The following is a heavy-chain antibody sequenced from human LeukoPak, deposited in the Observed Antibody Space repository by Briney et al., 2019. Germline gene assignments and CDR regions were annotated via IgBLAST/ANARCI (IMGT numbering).Heavy chain of an antibody. J-gene: IGHJ5*02. CDR1: GFTFSSYA. V-gene: IGHV3-30-3*01. CDR2: ISYDGSNK. CDR3: AGGGHFSGYGSGSYYVGVNNWFDP. D-gene: IGHD3-10*01. Sequence: GGSLRLSCAASGFTFSSYAMHWVRQAPGKGLEWVAVISYDGSNKYYADSVKGRFTISRDNSKNTLYLQMNSLRAEDTAVYYCAGGGHFSGYGSGSYYVGVNNWFDPWGQGTLVTVSS.